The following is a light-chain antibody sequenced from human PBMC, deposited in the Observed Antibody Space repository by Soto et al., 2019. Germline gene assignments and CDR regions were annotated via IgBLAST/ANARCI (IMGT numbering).Light chain of an antibody. Sequence: EIELTQSPGTLSLSPGERATLSCRASQSVSSSYLAWYQQKPGQAPRLLIYGASSRATGIPDRFSGSGSGTDFTLTISRLEPEDSAVYYCQQYGSSRWTFGQGTKVDIK. V-gene: IGKV3-20*01. J-gene: IGKJ1*01. CDR2: GAS. CDR1: QSVSSSY. CDR3: QQYGSSRWT.